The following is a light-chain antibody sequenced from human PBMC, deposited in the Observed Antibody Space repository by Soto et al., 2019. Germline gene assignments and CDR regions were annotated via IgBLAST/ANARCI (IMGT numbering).Light chain of an antibody. CDR2: EVT. CDR3: SPYTSRRTQV. Sequence: LTQPASVSASPGQSITISCTGTSSDVGDYDYVSWYQQHPGKAPKLMIYEVTNRPSGVSNRFSGSKSGNTASLTISGLQAEDEADYYCSPYTSRRTQVFGTGTKV. J-gene: IGLJ1*01. V-gene: IGLV2-14*01. CDR1: SSDVGDYDY.